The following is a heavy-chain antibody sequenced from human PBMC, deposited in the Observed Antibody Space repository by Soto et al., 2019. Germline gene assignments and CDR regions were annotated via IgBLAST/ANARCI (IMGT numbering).Heavy chain of an antibody. CDR1: GGSISSGDYY. CDR3: ARDGYCSSTSCQNWFDP. CDR2: IYYSGST. J-gene: IGHJ5*02. Sequence: PSETLSLTCTVSGGSISSGDYYWSWIRQPPGKGLEWIGYIYYSGSTYYNPSLKSRVTISVDTSKNQFSLKLSSVTAADTAVYYCARDGYCSSTSCQNWFDPWGQGTLVTV. V-gene: IGHV4-30-4*01. D-gene: IGHD2-2*03.